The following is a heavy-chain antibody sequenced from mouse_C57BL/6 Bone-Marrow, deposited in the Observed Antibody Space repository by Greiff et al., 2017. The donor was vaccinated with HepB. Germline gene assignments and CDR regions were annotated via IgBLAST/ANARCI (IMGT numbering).Heavy chain of an antibody. Sequence: EVKVVESGGGLVKPGGSLKLSCAASGFTFSSYAMSWVRQTPEKRLEWVATISDGGSYTYYPDNVKGRFTISRDNAKNNLYLQMSHLKSEDTAMYYCARDGDYYGSSFFAYWGQGTLVTVSA. CDR2: ISDGGSYT. D-gene: IGHD1-1*01. CDR3: ARDGDYYGSSFFAY. J-gene: IGHJ3*01. CDR1: GFTFSSYA. V-gene: IGHV5-4*01.